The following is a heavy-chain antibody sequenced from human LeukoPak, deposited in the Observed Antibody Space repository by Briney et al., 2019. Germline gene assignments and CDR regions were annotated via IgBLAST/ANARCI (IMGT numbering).Heavy chain of an antibody. CDR2: IYTSGST. V-gene: IGHV4-4*07. CDR1: AGPITSYY. Sequence: SQTLSLTCTVSAGPITSYYWSWIRQPAGKGLEWIGRIYTSGSTNYNPSLKSRVTMSVDTSKNQFSLKLSSVTAADTAVYYCARGIDYYGSGNDYWGQGTLVTVSS. J-gene: IGHJ4*02. CDR3: ARGIDYYGSGNDY. D-gene: IGHD3-10*01.